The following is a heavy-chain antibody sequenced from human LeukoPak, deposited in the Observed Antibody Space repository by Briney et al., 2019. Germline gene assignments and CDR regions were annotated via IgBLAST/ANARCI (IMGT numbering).Heavy chain of an antibody. J-gene: IGHJ3*02. CDR2: TSSSGGSI. D-gene: IGHD3-9*01. CDR1: GFTFRDYY. Sequence: GGSLRLSCAASGFTFRDYYMIWIRQAPGKGLEWVSYTSSSGGSIYYADSVKGRFTTSRDNAKNLLFLQMNSLRAEDTAVYYCARALNDALDIWGRGTTVTVSS. V-gene: IGHV3-11*01. CDR3: ARALNDALDI.